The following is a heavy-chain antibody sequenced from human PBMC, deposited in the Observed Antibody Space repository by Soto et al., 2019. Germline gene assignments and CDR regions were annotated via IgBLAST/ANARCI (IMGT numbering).Heavy chain of an antibody. CDR1: GYAFTNYG. CDR3: ARGLGGGYYYLDY. J-gene: IGHJ4*02. CDR2: ITVNSGNT. V-gene: IGHV1-18*01. D-gene: IGHD1-26*01. Sequence: QGQLEQSGAEVKRPGASVKVSCKASGYAFTNYGISWVRQAPGQGLEWMGWITVNSGNTKYAQKIQGRVTMSTDTSTGTAYRELRRLRYDDTAVYFCARGLGGGYYYLDYWGQGTLVTVSS.